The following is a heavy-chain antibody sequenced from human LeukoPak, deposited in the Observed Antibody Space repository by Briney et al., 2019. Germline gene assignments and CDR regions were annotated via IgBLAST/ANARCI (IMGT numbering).Heavy chain of an antibody. CDR1: GFTFSSYG. Sequence: GGTLRLSCAASGFTFSSYGISWVRQAPRKGLEWVSAISGSGGSTYYADSVKGRFTISRDNAKNSLYLQMNSLRVEDTAVYHCARARLAVSGNYFENWGQGTLVTVSS. D-gene: IGHD6-19*01. CDR2: ISGSGGST. CDR3: ARARLAVSGNYFEN. J-gene: IGHJ4*02. V-gene: IGHV3-23*01.